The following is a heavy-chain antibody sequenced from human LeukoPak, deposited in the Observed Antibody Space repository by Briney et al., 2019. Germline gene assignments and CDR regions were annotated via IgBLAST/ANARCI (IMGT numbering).Heavy chain of an antibody. V-gene: IGHV3-23*01. J-gene: IGHJ4*02. CDR2: ISGSGGST. CDR3: AKDLGMSSDY. Sequence: PGGSLRLSCAASGFTFSDYYMSWIRQAPGKGLEWVSAISGSGGSTYYADSVKGRFTISRDNSKNTLYLQMNSLRVEDTAVYYCAKDLGMSSDYWGQGTLVTVSS. D-gene: IGHD1-14*01. CDR1: GFTFSDYY.